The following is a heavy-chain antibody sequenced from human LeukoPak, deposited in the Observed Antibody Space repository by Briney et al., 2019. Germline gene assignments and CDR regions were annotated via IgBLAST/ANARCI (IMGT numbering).Heavy chain of an antibody. CDR1: GFTFSHYG. J-gene: IGHJ4*02. D-gene: IGHD1-1*01. Sequence: GGSLRLSCATSGFTFSHYGMHWVRQAPGRGLDWVAHIRYDESDKYYADSVKGRFTISRDISKNTVNSLRVEDTAVYYCAKDFNWAFDYWGQGTLVTVSS. V-gene: IGHV3-30*02. CDR3: AKDFNWAFDY. CDR2: IRYDESDK.